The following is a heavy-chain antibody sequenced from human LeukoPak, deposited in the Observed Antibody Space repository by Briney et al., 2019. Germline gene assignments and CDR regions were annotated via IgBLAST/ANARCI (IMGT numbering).Heavy chain of an antibody. Sequence: SQTLSPTCTVSGGSISSGSYYWSWIRQPAGKGLEWIGRIYTSGSTNYNPSLKSRVTISVDTSKNQFSLKLSSVTAADTAVYYCAREVRGAAGKPMYYFDYWGQGTLVTVSS. J-gene: IGHJ4*02. CDR3: AREVRGAAGKPMYYFDY. CDR2: IYTSGST. D-gene: IGHD3-10*01. CDR1: GGSISSGSYY. V-gene: IGHV4-61*02.